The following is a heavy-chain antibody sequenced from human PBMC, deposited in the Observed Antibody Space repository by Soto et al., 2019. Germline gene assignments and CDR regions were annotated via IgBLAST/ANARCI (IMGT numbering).Heavy chain of an antibody. CDR3: ARDLYEVRGVPYYYYGMDV. V-gene: IGHV3-30-3*01. CDR1: GFTFSSYA. J-gene: IGHJ6*02. CDR2: ISYDGSNE. Sequence: GGSLRLSCAASGFTFSSYAMHWVRQATGKGLEWVAVISYDGSNEYYADSVKGRFTISRDNSKNTLYLQMNSLRAEDTAVYYCARDLYEVRGVPYYYYGMDVWGQGTTVTVSS. D-gene: IGHD3-10*01.